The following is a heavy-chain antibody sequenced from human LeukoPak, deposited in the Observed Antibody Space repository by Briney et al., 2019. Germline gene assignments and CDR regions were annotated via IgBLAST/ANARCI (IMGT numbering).Heavy chain of an antibody. CDR1: GFTFSSYS. V-gene: IGHV3-21*01. J-gene: IGHJ4*02. D-gene: IGHD2-2*01. Sequence: GSLRLSCAASGFTFSSYSMNWVRQAPGKGLEWVSSISSSSSYIYYADSVKGRFTISRDNAKNSLYLQMNSLRAEDTAVYYRARGPPSGCSSTSCYLNYWGQGTLVTVSS. CDR2: ISSSSSYI. CDR3: ARGPPSGCSSTSCYLNY.